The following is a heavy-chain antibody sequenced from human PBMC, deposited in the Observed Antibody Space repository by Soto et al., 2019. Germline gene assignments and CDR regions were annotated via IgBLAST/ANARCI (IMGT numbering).Heavy chain of an antibody. D-gene: IGHD2-2*03. CDR1: GGSFSGYY. J-gene: IGHJ5*02. CDR3: ARGFLDIVVVPGNWFDL. V-gene: IGHV4-34*01. CDR2: INHSGST. Sequence: LSLTCAVYGGSFSGYYWSWIRQPPGKGLEWIGEINHSGSTNYNPSLKSRVTISVDTSKNQFSLKLSSVTAADTAVYYCARGFLDIVVVPGNWFDLWGQGPLVPVSS.